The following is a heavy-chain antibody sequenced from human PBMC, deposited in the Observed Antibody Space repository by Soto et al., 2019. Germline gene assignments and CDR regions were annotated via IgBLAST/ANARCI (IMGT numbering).Heavy chain of an antibody. J-gene: IGHJ5*02. Sequence: GESLKLSCKGSGYSFTSYWIGWVRQMPGKGLEWMGIIYPGDSGTRYSPSFQGQVTISADKSISTAYLQWSSPKASDTAMYYCARHVYSSSKGWFDPWGQGTLVTVSS. CDR2: IYPGDSGT. CDR1: GYSFTSYW. D-gene: IGHD6-13*01. CDR3: ARHVYSSSKGWFDP. V-gene: IGHV5-51*01.